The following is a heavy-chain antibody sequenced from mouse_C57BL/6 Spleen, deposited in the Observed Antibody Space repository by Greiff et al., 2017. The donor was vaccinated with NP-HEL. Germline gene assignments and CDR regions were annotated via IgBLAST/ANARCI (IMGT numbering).Heavy chain of an antibody. CDR3: TTVVAPNDAMDY. D-gene: IGHD1-1*01. V-gene: IGHV5-17*01. Sequence: EVKLMESGGGLVKPGGSLKLSCAASGFTFTDYGMHWVRQAPEKGLEWVAYISSGSSTIYYADTVKGRFTISRDNAKNTLFLQMTSLRSEDTAMYYCTTVVAPNDAMDYWGQGTSVTVSS. CDR1: GFTFTDYG. CDR2: ISSGSSTI. J-gene: IGHJ4*01.